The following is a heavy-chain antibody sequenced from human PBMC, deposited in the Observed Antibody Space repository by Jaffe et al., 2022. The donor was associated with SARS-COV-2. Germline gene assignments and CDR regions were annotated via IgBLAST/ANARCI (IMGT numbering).Heavy chain of an antibody. V-gene: IGHV3-23*01. CDR1: GFPFNNFG. J-gene: IGHJ3*01. CDR3: AKDLSTTTLLGDAFDF. Sequence: EVQVLESGGGLVQPGGSLRLSCAASGFPFNNFGMSWVRRAPGRGLEWVSGISGSGGNIYYADSVKGRFTISRDNSKNTLYLQMNSLRAEDTAVYICAKDLSTTTLLGDAFDFWGLGTMVTVSS. D-gene: IGHD2-15*01. CDR2: ISGSGGNI.